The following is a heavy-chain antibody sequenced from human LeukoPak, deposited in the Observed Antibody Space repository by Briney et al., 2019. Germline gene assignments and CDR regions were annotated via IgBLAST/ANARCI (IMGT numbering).Heavy chain of an antibody. CDR3: ARVNLYGDYEGGFDY. Sequence: SVKVSCKASGGTFSSYTISWVRQAPGQGLEWMGRIIPILGTANYAQKFQGRVTITTDESTSTAYMELSSLRSEDTAVYYCARVNLYGDYEGGFDYWGQGTLVTVSS. CDR1: GGTFSSYT. V-gene: IGHV1-69*16. D-gene: IGHD4-17*01. J-gene: IGHJ4*02. CDR2: IIPILGTA.